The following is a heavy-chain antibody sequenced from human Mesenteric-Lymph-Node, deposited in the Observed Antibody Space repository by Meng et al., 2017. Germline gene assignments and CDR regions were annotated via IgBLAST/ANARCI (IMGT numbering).Heavy chain of an antibody. CDR1: GYTFTSYG. CDR3: ARDSSSWYAANNWFDP. CDR2: ISAYNGKT. D-gene: IGHD6-13*01. Sequence: QVRLLQPGAELTKPGASVKFSCNASGYTFTSYGISWVHQAPGQGLEWMGWISAYNGKTNYAQKLQGRVTMTTDTSTSTAYMELRSLRSDDTAVYYCARDSSSWYAANNWFDPWGQGTLVTVSS. J-gene: IGHJ5*02. V-gene: IGHV1-18*01.